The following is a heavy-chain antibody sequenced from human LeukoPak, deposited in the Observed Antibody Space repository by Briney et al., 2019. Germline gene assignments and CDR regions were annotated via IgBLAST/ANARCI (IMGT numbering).Heavy chain of an antibody. J-gene: IGHJ4*02. CDR2: INHSGST. V-gene: IGHV4-34*01. Sequence: PSETLSLTCAVYGGSFSGYYWSWIRQPPGKGLEWIGEINHSGSTNYNPSLKSRVTISMDTSKNQFSLKLTSLTAADTAVYYCARDRYSSSSFYFDYWGQGALVTVSS. CDR3: ARDRYSSSSFYFDY. CDR1: GGSFSGYY. D-gene: IGHD6-13*01.